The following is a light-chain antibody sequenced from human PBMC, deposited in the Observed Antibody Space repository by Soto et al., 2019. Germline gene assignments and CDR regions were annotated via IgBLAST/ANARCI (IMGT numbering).Light chain of an antibody. J-gene: IGKJ3*01. CDR2: DAS. Sequence: EIVLTQSPATLSLSPGERATLSCRASQSVSSYLAWYQQKPGQAPRLLIYDASNRATGIPARFSGSGSGTDFTLTISSLEPEDVAVYYCQQRSNWPEVTFGHGTKVDIK. V-gene: IGKV3-11*01. CDR3: QQRSNWPEVT. CDR1: QSVSSY.